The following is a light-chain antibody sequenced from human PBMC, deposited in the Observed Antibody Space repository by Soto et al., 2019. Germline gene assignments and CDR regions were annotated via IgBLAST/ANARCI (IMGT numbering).Light chain of an antibody. CDR3: QQYGSS. CDR1: QSVSSSY. Sequence: EIGLTQSPGTLSLSPGERATLSCRASQSVSSSYLAWHQQKSGQAPRLLIYGASSMATGIPDRFSGSGSGTDFTITISRLEPEDFAVYYCQQYGSSIGPGTKVDIK. J-gene: IGKJ3*01. CDR2: GAS. V-gene: IGKV3-20*01.